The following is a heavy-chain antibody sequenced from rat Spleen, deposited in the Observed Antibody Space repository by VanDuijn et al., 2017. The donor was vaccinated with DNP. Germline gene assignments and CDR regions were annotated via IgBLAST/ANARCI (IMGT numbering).Heavy chain of an antibody. J-gene: IGHJ2*01. D-gene: IGHD1-11*01. Sequence: VRLQVPGVGLVQPGRSLKLSGSVSGLPFSDHNLAWVRQVPKKSLEWVANISYDYSDTYYRDSVKGRFSLSRDNAQNTLFLQMSQLGSEDTAIYYCARGPNYGGDSDYFDYWGQGVMVTVSS. V-gene: IGHV5-7*01. CDR2: ISYDYSDT. CDR3: ARGPNYGGDSDYFDY. CDR1: GLPFSDHN.